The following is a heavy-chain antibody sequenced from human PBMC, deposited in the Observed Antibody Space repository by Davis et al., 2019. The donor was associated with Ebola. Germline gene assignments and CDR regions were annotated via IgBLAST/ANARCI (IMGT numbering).Heavy chain of an antibody. J-gene: IGHJ4*02. CDR1: GGSFSGYY. V-gene: IGHV4-34*01. Sequence: GSLRLSCAVYGGSFSGYYWGWIRQPPGKGLEWIGSIYYSGSTYYNPSLKSRVTISVDTSKNQFSLKLSSVTAADTAVYYCARGPSIANFDYWGQGTLVTVSS. CDR3: ARGPSIANFDY. CDR2: IYYSGST. D-gene: IGHD6-6*01.